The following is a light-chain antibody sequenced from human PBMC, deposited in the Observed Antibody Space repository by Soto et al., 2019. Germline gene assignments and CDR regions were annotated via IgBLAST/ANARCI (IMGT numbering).Light chain of an antibody. J-gene: IGKJ2*01. Sequence: EIVLAQSPGTLSLSPGERATLSCRASQSVTNSFLAWYQQKPGQAPRLLIYDASNRATGIPARFSGSGSGTDFTLTISSLEPEDFAVYYCQQRSNWPHTFGQGTKLEIK. CDR2: DAS. CDR3: QQRSNWPHT. CDR1: QSVTNS. V-gene: IGKV3-11*01.